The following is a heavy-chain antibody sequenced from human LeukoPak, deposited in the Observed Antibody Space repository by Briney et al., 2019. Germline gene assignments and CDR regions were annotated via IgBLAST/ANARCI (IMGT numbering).Heavy chain of an antibody. V-gene: IGHV4-61*02. Sequence: SETLSLTCTVSGGSISSGSYYWSWIRQPAGKGLEWIGRIYTSGSTNYNPSLKSRVTISVDTSKNQLSLKLSSVTAADTSIYYCARHEHSASFYGLSWFDPWGQGTLVTVSS. D-gene: IGHD4-17*01. CDR1: GGSISSGSYY. CDR3: ARHEHSASFYGLSWFDP. J-gene: IGHJ5*02. CDR2: IYTSGST.